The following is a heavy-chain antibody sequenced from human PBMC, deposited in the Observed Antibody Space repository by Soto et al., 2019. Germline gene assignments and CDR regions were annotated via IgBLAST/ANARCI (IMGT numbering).Heavy chain of an antibody. CDR2: VYYTGST. CDR3: ARHSRDGYNSFDY. D-gene: IGHD5-12*01. Sequence: SETLSLTCTVSGGSISNYYWSWIRQPPGKGLEWIGYVYYTGSTNYNPSLKSRVTISVDTSENQFYLNLSSVTAADTAVFYCARHSRDGYNSFDYWGQGTLVTVSS. V-gene: IGHV4-59*08. J-gene: IGHJ4*02. CDR1: GGSISNYY.